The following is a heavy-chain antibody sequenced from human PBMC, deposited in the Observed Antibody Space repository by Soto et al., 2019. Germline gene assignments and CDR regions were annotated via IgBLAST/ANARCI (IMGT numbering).Heavy chain of an antibody. CDR2: ISGSGGST. D-gene: IGHD2-15*01. J-gene: IGHJ6*02. CDR3: AKDPTGYCSGGSCYSRARNYYYYGMDV. Sequence: GGSLRLSCAASGFTFSSYAMSWVRQAPGKGLEWVSAISGSGGSTYYADSVKGRFTISRDNSKNTLYLQMNSLRAEDTAVYYCAKDPTGYCSGGSCYSRARNYYYYGMDVWGQGTTVTVSS. CDR1: GFTFSSYA. V-gene: IGHV3-23*01.